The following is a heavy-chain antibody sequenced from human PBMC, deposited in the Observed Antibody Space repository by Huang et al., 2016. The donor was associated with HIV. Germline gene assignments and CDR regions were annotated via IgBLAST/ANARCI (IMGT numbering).Heavy chain of an antibody. J-gene: IGHJ3*02. CDR1: GYTFTSYG. CDR3: ARDPKYHRIGYYRQRRGIDI. CDR2: ISASSGDT. V-gene: IGHV1-18*01. D-gene: IGHD3-22*01. Sequence: QIQLMQSGPELKQPGASVKVSCKASGYTFTSYGITWVRQAPGQGPEWMGWISASSGDTENAQKFQARFTLTTDTSTNKAYMELRSLRSDDTAKYYCARDPKYHRIGYYRQRRGIDIWGQGTMVIVSS.